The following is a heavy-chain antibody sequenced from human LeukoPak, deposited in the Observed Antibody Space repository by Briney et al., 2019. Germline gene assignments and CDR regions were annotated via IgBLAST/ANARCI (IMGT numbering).Heavy chain of an antibody. V-gene: IGHV4-34*01. Sequence: PSETLSLTCAVYGGSFSGYYWSWIRQPPGKGLEWIGEINHSGSTNYNPSLKSRVTISVDTSKNQLSLKLSSVTAADTAVYYCARNSGSQGAFDTWGQGTMVTVSS. CDR1: GGSFSGYY. CDR2: INHSGST. CDR3: ARNSGSQGAFDT. J-gene: IGHJ3*02. D-gene: IGHD3-22*01.